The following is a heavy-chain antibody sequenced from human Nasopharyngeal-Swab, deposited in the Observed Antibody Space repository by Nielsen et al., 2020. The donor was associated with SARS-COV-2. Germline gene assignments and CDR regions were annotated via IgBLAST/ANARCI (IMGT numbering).Heavy chain of an antibody. V-gene: IGHV1-8*01. D-gene: IGHD6-13*01. CDR2: MNPNSGNT. CDR1: GYTFTSYD. Sequence: ASVKVSCMASGYTFTSYDINWVRQATGQGLEWMGWMNPNSGNTGYAQKFQGRVTMARNTSISTAYMELSSLRSEDTAVYYCARGLDSSSWLDYWGQGTLVTVSS. CDR3: ARGLDSSSWLDY. J-gene: IGHJ4*02.